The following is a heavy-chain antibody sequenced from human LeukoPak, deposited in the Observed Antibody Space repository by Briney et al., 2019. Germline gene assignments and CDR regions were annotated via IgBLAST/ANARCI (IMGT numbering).Heavy chain of an antibody. CDR3: ASLLFTGYTNTWSLCHY. D-gene: IGHD2-8*01. Sequence: SETLSLTCAVSGGATSINTRGGIRQPPGKGLEWIGHIYYSGSTKYNPSLKSRVTMSVDTSKNQFSLKLSSVTAADTAVYYCASLLFTGYTNTWSLCHYWGQGTLVTVSS. V-gene: IGHV4-59*01. CDR2: IYYSGST. J-gene: IGHJ4*02. CDR1: GGATSINT.